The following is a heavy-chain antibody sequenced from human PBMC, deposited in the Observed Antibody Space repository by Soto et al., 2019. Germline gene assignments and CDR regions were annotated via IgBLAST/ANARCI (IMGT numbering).Heavy chain of an antibody. CDR2: ISGSGGST. J-gene: IGHJ4*02. CDR3: AKARPPVATVTTKLLPLDY. CDR1: GFTFSSYA. Sequence: GGSLRLSCAASGFTFSSYAMSWVRQAPGKGLEWVSAISGSGGSTYYADSVKGRFTISRDNSKNTLYLQMNSLRAEDTAVYYCAKARPPVATVTTKLLPLDYWGQGTLVTVSS. V-gene: IGHV3-23*01. D-gene: IGHD4-17*01.